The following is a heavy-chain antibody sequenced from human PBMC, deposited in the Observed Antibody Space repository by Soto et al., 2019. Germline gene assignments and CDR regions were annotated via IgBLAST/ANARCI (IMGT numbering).Heavy chain of an antibody. CDR2: ISSSSSYI. Sequence: GGSLRLSCAASGFTFSSYSMNWVLQAPGKGLEWVSPISSSSSYIYYADSVKGRFTISRDDAKNSLYLQMNSLRAEDTAVYYCARPGGSSSWYIDYWGQGTLVTVSS. CDR3: ARPGGSSSWYIDY. D-gene: IGHD6-13*01. CDR1: GFTFSSYS. V-gene: IGHV3-21*01. J-gene: IGHJ4*02.